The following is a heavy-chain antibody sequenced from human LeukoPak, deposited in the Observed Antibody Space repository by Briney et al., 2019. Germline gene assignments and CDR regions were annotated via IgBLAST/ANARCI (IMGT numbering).Heavy chain of an antibody. CDR3: ASSSYGYLANDY. J-gene: IGHJ4*02. V-gene: IGHV3-30*04. Sequence: GRSLSLSCAPSRFTFSSYATHWVRPAPRKGREWGAGISYDGRNKYYADSVKGRSTIYRDNSKNTLYLQMNSLRAEDTAVYYCASSSYGYLANDYWGQGTLVTVSS. CDR2: ISYDGRNK. CDR1: RFTFSSYA. D-gene: IGHD5-18*01.